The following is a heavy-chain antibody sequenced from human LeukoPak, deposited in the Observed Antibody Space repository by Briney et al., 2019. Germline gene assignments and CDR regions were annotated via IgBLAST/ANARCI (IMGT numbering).Heavy chain of an antibody. J-gene: IGHJ4*02. CDR2: IGPIFGTA. D-gene: IGHD4/OR15-4a*01. CDR3: ARDRGYGAYGLDY. Sequence: SVKVSCKASGGTFSSYAISWVRQAPGQGLEWMGRIGPIFGTANYAQKFQGRVTIATDESTSTAYMELTSLRSEDTAVYYCARDRGYGAYGLDYWGQGTLVTVSS. CDR1: GGTFSSYA. V-gene: IGHV1-69*05.